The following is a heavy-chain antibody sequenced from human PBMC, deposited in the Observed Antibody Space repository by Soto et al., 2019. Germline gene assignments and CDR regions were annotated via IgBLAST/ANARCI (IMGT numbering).Heavy chain of an antibody. Sequence: QVQLVESGGGVVQPGRSLRLSCAASGFTFSSYGMHWVRQAPGKGLEWVALISYDGSDKYYADSVKGRFTISRDNSKNTLYLQMNSRRVEDTAVYYCGAGQYFSDYWGQGTLVTVFS. J-gene: IGHJ4*02. CDR2: ISYDGSDK. D-gene: IGHD6-13*01. CDR1: GFTFSSYG. V-gene: IGHV3-30*03. CDR3: GAGQYFSDY.